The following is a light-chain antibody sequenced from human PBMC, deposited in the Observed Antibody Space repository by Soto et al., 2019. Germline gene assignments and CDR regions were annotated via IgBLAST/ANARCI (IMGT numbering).Light chain of an antibody. CDR3: SSYTSSDTPYV. J-gene: IGLJ1*01. Sequence: QSALTQPASVSGSPGQSITISCTGTSSDVGDYKYVSWYQQHPDKAPKLIISVNSNRPSGISNRFSASKSGNTASLTISGLQAEDEADYYCSSYTSSDTPYVFGTGTKVTVL. CDR2: VNS. V-gene: IGLV2-14*01. CDR1: SSDVGDYKY.